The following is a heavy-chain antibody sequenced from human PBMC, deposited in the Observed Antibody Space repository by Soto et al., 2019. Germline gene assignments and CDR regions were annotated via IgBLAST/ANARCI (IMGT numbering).Heavy chain of an antibody. CDR3: TTYSYSTMIEVRFDY. Sequence: GSLRLSCAGSGFAFSNSGINWVRQAPGKGLEWVGRIKSKALGGTTDFAAPVRGRFAITRDDSRNMAYMQMNSLNTEDTAVYYCTTYSYSTMIEVRFDYWGHGTLVTVSS. J-gene: IGHJ4*01. V-gene: IGHV3-15*07. CDR2: IKSKALGGTT. CDR1: GFAFSNSG. D-gene: IGHD3-22*01.